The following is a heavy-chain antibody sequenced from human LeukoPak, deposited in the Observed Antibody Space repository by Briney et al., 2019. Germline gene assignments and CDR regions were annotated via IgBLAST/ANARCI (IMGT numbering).Heavy chain of an antibody. J-gene: IGHJ6*04. CDR2: ISTSGSSV. V-gene: IGHV3-11*04. CDR1: GFTVSSNY. CDR3: AELGITMIGGV. D-gene: IGHD3-10*02. Sequence: PGGSLRLSCAASGFTVSSNYMSWVRQAPGKGLEWLSHISTSGSSVHYAGSVKGRFTISRDNAENSLYLQMNSLRAEDTAVYYCAELGITMIGGVWGKGTTVTISS.